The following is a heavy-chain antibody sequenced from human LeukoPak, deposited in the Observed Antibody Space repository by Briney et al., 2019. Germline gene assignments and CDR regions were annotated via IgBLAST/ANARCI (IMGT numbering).Heavy chain of an antibody. CDR1: GYTFTSYD. J-gene: IGHJ6*02. Sequence: ASVKVSCKASGYTFTSYDIIWVRQATGQGLEWMGWINPNSGNTDYAQKFQGRVTMTTNTSISSAYMELSSLRSDDTAVYYCATWWYFYDSSGHYVAGHHDMDVWGQGTTVTVSS. D-gene: IGHD3-22*01. CDR3: ATWWYFYDSSGHYVAGHHDMDV. CDR2: INPNSGNT. V-gene: IGHV1-8*01.